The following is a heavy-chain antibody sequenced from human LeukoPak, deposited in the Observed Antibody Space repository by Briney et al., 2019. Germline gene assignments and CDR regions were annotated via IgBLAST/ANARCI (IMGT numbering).Heavy chain of an antibody. J-gene: IGHJ6*03. Sequence: SETLSHTCTVSGGSISSYYWGWIRQPPGKGLEWIGYIHYSGSTNYNPSLKSRVTISVDTSKNRFSLRLSSVTAADTAIYYCARVEEGYGSGRREDYFYYYMDVWGQGTTVTISS. CDR3: ARVEEGYGSGRREDYFYYYMDV. V-gene: IGHV4-59*01. CDR2: IHYSGST. CDR1: GGSISSYY. D-gene: IGHD3-10*01.